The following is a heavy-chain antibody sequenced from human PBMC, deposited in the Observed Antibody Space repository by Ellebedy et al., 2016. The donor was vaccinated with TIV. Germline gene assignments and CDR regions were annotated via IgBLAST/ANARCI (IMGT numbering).Heavy chain of an antibody. CDR2: IYSGGST. V-gene: IGHV3-66*01. CDR1: GFTVSTTY. CDR3: IFKGMSARLY. Sequence: PGGSLRLSCAASGFTVSTTYMSWVRQAPGKGLEWVSIIYSGGSTYYADSVKGRFTISRDNSKNTLFLQVNSLRAEDTAVYYCIFKGMSARLYWGQGTQVTVSS. J-gene: IGHJ1*01. D-gene: IGHD6-6*01.